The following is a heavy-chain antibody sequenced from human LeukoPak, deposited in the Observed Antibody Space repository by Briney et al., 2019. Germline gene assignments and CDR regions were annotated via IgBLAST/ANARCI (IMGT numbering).Heavy chain of an antibody. CDR1: GCTFNTYG. D-gene: IGHD5-12*01. Sequence: GASVKVSCKASGCTFNTYGITWVRQAPGQGLEWMGWISGYNGKTKYAQKLQDRVTMTTDTSTTTAYMELRSLISDDTAVYYCARKINSGYVDDWFFDLWGRGTLVTVSS. CDR2: ISGYNGKT. V-gene: IGHV1-18*01. CDR3: ARKINSGYVDDWFFDL. J-gene: IGHJ2*01.